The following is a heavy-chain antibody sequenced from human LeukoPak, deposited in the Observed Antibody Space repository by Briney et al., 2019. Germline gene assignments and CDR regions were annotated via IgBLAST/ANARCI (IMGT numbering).Heavy chain of an antibody. CDR2: ISGSGIST. D-gene: IGHD4-23*01. CDR1: GFTFSDYG. Sequence: GGSLRLSCAAAGFTFSDYGMNWVRQAPGKGLEWVSGISGSGISTYYADSVKGRFTISRDNSKNTLYLQMNSLRAEDTAVYYCARVRGGNRGDAFDIWGQGTMVTVSS. V-gene: IGHV3-23*01. CDR3: ARVRGGNRGDAFDI. J-gene: IGHJ3*02.